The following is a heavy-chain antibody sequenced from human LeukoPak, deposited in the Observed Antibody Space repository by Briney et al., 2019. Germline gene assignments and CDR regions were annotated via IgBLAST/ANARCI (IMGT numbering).Heavy chain of an antibody. CDR2: IKSNVNGGTI. V-gene: IGHV3-15*01. Sequence: GGSLRLSCVGSRFTFSNALMSWVRQAPGKGLEWVGRIKSNVNGGTIDYAPPVKGRFIISRDDSKDTLYLHMSSLKIEDTAVYYCTTWDYVDYWGQGTVVTVSS. J-gene: IGHJ4*02. D-gene: IGHD1-26*01. CDR1: RFTFSNAL. CDR3: TTWDYVDY.